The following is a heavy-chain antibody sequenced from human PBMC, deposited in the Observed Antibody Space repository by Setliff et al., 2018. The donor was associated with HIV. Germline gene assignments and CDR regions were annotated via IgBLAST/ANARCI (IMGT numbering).Heavy chain of an antibody. CDR2: ISDTSATI. CDR1: GFAFNTYT. D-gene: IGHD3-10*01. CDR3: ARGNTMVTDFDY. J-gene: IGHJ4*02. V-gene: IGHV3-48*01. Sequence: GGSLRLSCAASGFAFNTYTMNWVRQAPGKGLEWLSYISDTSATISYADSVKGRFTISRDNAKNSLYLQMNSLRAEDTAVYYCARGNTMVTDFDYWGQGTLVTVSS.